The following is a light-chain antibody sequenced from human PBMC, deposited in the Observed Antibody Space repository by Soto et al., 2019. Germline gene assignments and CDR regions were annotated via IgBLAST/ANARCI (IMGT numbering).Light chain of an antibody. Sequence: ESVLTQTPGTLSLSPGERATLSCRASQSVSSAYLAWYQHKPGQAPRLLIYAASIRATGIPDRFSGSGSGTEFALTISRLEPEDFAIYYCQPSHNLFPFGQGTRLEIK. CDR3: QPSHNLFP. CDR1: QSVSSAY. J-gene: IGKJ5*01. CDR2: AAS. V-gene: IGKV3-20*01.